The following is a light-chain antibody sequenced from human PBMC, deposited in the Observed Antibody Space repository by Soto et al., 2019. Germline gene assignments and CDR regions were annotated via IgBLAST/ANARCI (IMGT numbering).Light chain of an antibody. CDR2: GAT. J-gene: IGKJ1*01. Sequence: EIVLTQSPGTLSLSPGERATLSCRASESVSSSYLAWYQQKPGQAPRLLIFGATCRATGTPDRFSGSGSGTDFTRTISRLEREDFAVYYCQQYGSSPPWTFGQGTEVEIK. CDR3: QQYGSSPPWT. V-gene: IGKV3-20*01. CDR1: ESVSSSY.